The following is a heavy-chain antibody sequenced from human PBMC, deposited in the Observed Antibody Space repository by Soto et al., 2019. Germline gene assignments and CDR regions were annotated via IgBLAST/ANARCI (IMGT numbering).Heavy chain of an antibody. CDR2: IYYSGST. CDR1: GGSISSSSYY. Sequence: AXXTLSLPCTVSGGSISSSSYYWGFIRQPPGKGLEWIGSIYYSGSTYYNPSLKSRVTISVDTSKNQFSLKLSSVTAADTAVYYCARVMGNILTGYYSGYWGQGTLVTVSS. V-gene: IGHV4-39*01. J-gene: IGHJ4*02. D-gene: IGHD3-9*01. CDR3: ARVMGNILTGYYSGY.